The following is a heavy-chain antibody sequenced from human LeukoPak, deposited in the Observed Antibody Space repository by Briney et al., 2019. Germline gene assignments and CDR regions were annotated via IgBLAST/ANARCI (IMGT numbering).Heavy chain of an antibody. Sequence: ASVKVSCKASGYTFTSYDINWVRQATGQGLEWMGWMNPNSGNTGYAQKFQGRVTMTEDTSTDTAYMELSSLRSEDTAVYYCATEVLEWLFDDAFDIWGQGTMVTVSS. J-gene: IGHJ3*02. CDR3: ATEVLEWLFDDAFDI. CDR1: GYTFTSYD. CDR2: MNPNSGNT. V-gene: IGHV1-8*01. D-gene: IGHD3-3*01.